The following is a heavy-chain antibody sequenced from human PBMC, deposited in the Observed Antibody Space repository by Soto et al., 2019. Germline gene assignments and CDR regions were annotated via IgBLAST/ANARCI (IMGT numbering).Heavy chain of an antibody. J-gene: IGHJ4*02. CDR2: ISWDGGSP. Sequence: GGSLRLSCAASGFTFDDYTMHWVRQPPGKVLEWVSLISWDGGSPYYADSVKGRFTISRDNTKNSLYLQMNSLRTEDTALYYCAKGDGASYCSSASCSIDYWGQGXLVTVYS. CDR3: AKGDGASYCSSASCSIDY. CDR1: GFTFDDYT. V-gene: IGHV3-43*01. D-gene: IGHD2-2*01.